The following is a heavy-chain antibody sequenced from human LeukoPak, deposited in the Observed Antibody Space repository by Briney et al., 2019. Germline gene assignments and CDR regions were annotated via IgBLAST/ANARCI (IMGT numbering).Heavy chain of an antibody. J-gene: IGHJ4*02. V-gene: IGHV3-7*01. D-gene: IGHD3-16*01. Sequence: GGSLRLSCAASGFTFSSYWMSWVRQAPGKGLEWVANIKEDGSEKYYVDSVKGRFTLSRDNAKNSMYLQMDSLRAEDTAVYYCARDGPTAYFDYWGQGALVTVSS. CDR2: IKEDGSEK. CDR3: ARDGPTAYFDY. CDR1: GFTFSSYW.